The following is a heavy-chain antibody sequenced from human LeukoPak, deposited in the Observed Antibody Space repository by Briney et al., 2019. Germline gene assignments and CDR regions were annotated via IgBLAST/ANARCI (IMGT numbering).Heavy chain of an antibody. CDR3: ARDGGRGFNYGQYYFDH. V-gene: IGHV3-30*02. D-gene: IGHD5-18*01. Sequence: GGSLRLSCAASGFTLSNYGMHWVRQAPGKGLEWVAFIRYDGSNKYYADSVKGGFTISRDNSKNTLYLQMNSLRSDDTAVYYCARDGGRGFNYGQYYFDHWGQGTLVTVSS. CDR2: IRYDGSNK. J-gene: IGHJ4*02. CDR1: GFTLSNYG.